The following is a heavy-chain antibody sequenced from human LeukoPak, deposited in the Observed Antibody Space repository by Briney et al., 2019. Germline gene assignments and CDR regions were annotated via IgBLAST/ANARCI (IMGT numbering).Heavy chain of an antibody. CDR1: GGSISSSNW. J-gene: IGHJ5*02. CDR3: AVYCGGDCYSGVNNWFDP. CDR2: IYHSGST. D-gene: IGHD2-21*02. V-gene: IGHV4-4*02. Sequence: SETLSLTCAVSGGSISSSNWWSWVRQPPGKGLEWIGEIYHSGSTNYNPSLKSRVTISVDKSKNQFSLKLSSVTAADTAVYYCAVYCGGDCYSGVNNWFDPWGQGTLVIVSS.